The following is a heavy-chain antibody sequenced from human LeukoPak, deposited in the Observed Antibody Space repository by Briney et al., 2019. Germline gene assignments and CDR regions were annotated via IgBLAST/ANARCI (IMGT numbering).Heavy chain of an antibody. CDR2: ISGGSSYT. CDR1: GFTFRDYY. V-gene: IGHV3-11*05. J-gene: IGHJ4*02. Sequence: PGGSLRLSCAASGFTFRDYYMTWIRQAPGKGLEWVSYISGGSSYTNYADSVKGRFTISRDNAKDSLNLQMNSLRAEDTAVYYCARDSGYSGYSDYWGQGTLVTVSS. D-gene: IGHD5-12*01. CDR3: ARDSGYSGYSDY.